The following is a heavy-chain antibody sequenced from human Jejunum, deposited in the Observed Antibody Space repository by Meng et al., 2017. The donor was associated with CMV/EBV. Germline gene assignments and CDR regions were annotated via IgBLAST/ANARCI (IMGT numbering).Heavy chain of an antibody. CDR1: GGSFSGYY. Sequence: GQLRHWGTGLLKPSETLSLTCTVYGGSFSGYYWNWIRQPPGKGLEWIGEINHSGTTNYNPSLKSRVTISVDTSKNQFSLKLSSVTAADTAVYYCAVDIVPAMGPGTPLTTNYWGQGTLVTVSS. CDR2: INHSGTT. V-gene: IGHV4-34*01. D-gene: IGHD5-12*01. J-gene: IGHJ4*02. CDR3: AVDIVPAMGPGTPLTTNY.